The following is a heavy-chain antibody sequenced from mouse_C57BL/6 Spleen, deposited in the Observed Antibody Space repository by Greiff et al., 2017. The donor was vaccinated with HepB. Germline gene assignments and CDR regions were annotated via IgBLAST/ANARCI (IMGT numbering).Heavy chain of an antibody. Sequence: QVHVKQSGAELVKPGASVKLSCKASGYTFTSYWMHWVKQRPGRGLEWIGRIDPNSGGTKYNEKFKSKATLTVDKPSSTAYMQLSSLTSEDSAVYYCAGITTVVAPNWYFDVWGTGTTVTVSS. CDR2: IDPNSGGT. V-gene: IGHV1-72*01. J-gene: IGHJ1*03. D-gene: IGHD1-1*01. CDR1: GYTFTSYW. CDR3: AGITTVVAPNWYFDV.